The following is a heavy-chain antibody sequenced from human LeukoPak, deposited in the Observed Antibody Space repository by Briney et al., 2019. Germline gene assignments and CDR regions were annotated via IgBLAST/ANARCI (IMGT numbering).Heavy chain of an antibody. CDR2: ISAYNGNT. CDR3: ARGRLQARTTAVYNWFDP. CDR1: GYTFTSYG. J-gene: IGHJ5*02. V-gene: IGHV1-18*01. Sequence: ASVNVSCQASGYTFTSYGISWVRQAPGQGLEWMGWISAYNGNTNYAQRLQGRVTMTTDTSTSKAYMELWSLRSDETAVYYCARGRLQARTTAVYNWFDPWGQGTLVTVSS. D-gene: IGHD5-24*01.